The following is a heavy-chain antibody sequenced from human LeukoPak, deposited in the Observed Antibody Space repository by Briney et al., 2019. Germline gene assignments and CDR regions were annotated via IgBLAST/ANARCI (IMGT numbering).Heavy chain of an antibody. J-gene: IGHJ5*01. Sequence: SETLSLTCTVSGGSISSYYWSWIRQPPGKGLEWIGYIYYSGSTNYNPSLKSRVTISVDTSKNQFSLKLSSVTAADTAVYYCAREVVVAATDXXDXWGXXXXVT. V-gene: IGHV4-59*01. CDR3: AREVVVAATDXXDX. CDR1: GGSISSYY. CDR2: IYYSGST. D-gene: IGHD2-15*01.